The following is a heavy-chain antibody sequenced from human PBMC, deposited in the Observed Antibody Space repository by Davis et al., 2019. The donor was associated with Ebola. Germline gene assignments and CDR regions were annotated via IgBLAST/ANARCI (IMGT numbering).Heavy chain of an antibody. Sequence: GESLKISCAASGFTFSTYEMNWVRQAPGKGLEWVSYISSSDSTIYYADSVKGRFTISRDNAKNSLYLQMNSLRVEDTAVYYCAKTVVVGAARHFDYWGQGTLVTVSS. CDR1: GFTFSTYE. V-gene: IGHV3-48*03. CDR2: ISSSDSTI. CDR3: AKTVVVGAARHFDY. J-gene: IGHJ4*02. D-gene: IGHD1-26*01.